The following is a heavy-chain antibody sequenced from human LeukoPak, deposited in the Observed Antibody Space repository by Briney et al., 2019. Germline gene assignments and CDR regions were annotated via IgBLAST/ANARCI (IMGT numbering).Heavy chain of an antibody. CDR3: ARDRAYFDSTGYYS. V-gene: IGHV4-4*09. CDR1: GGSISSYY. J-gene: IGHJ4*02. CDR2: IYNSGST. D-gene: IGHD3-22*01. Sequence: SETLSLTCTGSGGSISSYYWRWIRQPPGKDLEWIEYIYNSGSTYYNPSLKSRVTISIDTSKDQFSLKLTSVTAADTAVYYCARDRAYFDSTGYYSWGQGIVVTVSS.